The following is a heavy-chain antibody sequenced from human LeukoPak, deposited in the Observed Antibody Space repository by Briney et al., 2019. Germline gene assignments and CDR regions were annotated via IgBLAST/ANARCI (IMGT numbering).Heavy chain of an antibody. D-gene: IGHD3-3*01. CDR2: IRYDGSNR. Sequence: GGSLRLSCAASGFTFSSYGMHWVRQAPGKGLEWVAFIRYDGSNRYYADSVKGRFTISRDNAKNTLYLQMNSLRAEDTAVYYCAKARYDFWSGSFDPWGQGTLVTVSS. CDR1: GFTFSSYG. J-gene: IGHJ5*02. CDR3: AKARYDFWSGSFDP. V-gene: IGHV3-30*02.